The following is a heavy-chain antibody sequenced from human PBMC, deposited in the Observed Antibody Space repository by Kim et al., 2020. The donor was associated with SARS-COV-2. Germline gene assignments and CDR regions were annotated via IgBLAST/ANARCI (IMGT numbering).Heavy chain of an antibody. CDR2: IFSGGRST. CDR3: ARDLLPGMDV. V-gene: IGHV3-23*03. J-gene: IGHJ6*02. Sequence: GGSLRLSCVASGFTFSSYAMTWVRQAPGKGLEWVSVIFSGGRSTYYADSVKGRFTISRDNSKNTLYLQMNSLRAEDTAVYYCARDLLPGMDVWGQGTTVTVSS. CDR1: GFTFSSYA.